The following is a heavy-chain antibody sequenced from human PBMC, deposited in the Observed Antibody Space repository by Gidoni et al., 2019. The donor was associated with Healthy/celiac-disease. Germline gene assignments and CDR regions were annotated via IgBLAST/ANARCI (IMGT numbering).Heavy chain of an antibody. Sequence: EVPLFESGGGLVQPGGSLRPTCAASRATSISHLLSWVRQAPGKGLEWVSALSDSGGSSYYADSVKGRFTISKDNSKNALYLQMNSLRAEDTAVYTCAKSLRYCTNGVCYKSYYYYGMDVWGQETTVTVSS. CDR2: LSDSGGSS. J-gene: IGHJ6*02. CDR3: AKSLRYCTNGVCYKSYYYYGMDV. D-gene: IGHD2-8*01. CDR1: RATSISHL. V-gene: IGHV3-23*01.